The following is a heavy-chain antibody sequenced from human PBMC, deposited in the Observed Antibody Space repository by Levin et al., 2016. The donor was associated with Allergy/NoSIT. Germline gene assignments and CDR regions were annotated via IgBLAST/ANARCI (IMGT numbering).Heavy chain of an antibody. V-gene: IGHV4-39*06. CDR2: IYDAVNT. Sequence: SETLSLTCTVSGGSITRSNYYWGWIRQPPGKGLEWIGSIYDAVNTYNNPSLKSRVTISVDTSKNQFVLKLSSVTAADTAVYYCARTEGWQQLLWGQGTLVTVSS. D-gene: IGHD6-13*01. J-gene: IGHJ4*02. CDR1: GGSITRSNYY. CDR3: ARTEGWQQLL.